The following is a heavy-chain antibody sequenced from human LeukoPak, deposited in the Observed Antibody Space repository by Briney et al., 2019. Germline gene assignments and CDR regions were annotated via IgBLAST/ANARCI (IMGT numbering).Heavy chain of an antibody. V-gene: IGHV3-23*01. CDR3: AKSVATTLCYFDL. CDR2: ISGRDSNT. Sequence: PGGSLRLSCAASGFTFTSCGMSWVRQAPGKGLEWVSAISGRDSNTYYADSVEGRFTISRDNSKNTLYLHLNSLRAEDTAVYYCAKSVATTLCYFDLWGRGTLVTVSS. D-gene: IGHD2-15*01. CDR1: GFTFTSCG. J-gene: IGHJ2*01.